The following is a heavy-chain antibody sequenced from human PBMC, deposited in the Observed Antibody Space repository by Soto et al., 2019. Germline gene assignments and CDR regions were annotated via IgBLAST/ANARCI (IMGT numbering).Heavy chain of an antibody. CDR3: ASGGRGYYDSSGD. D-gene: IGHD3-22*01. V-gene: IGHV1-69*13. Sequence: GASVKVSCKASGGTFSSYAIRWVRQAPGQGLEWMGGIIPIFGTANYAQKFQGRVTITADESTSTAYMELSSLRSEDTAVYYCASGGRGYYDSSGDWGQGTMVTV. CDR2: IIPIFGTA. J-gene: IGHJ3*01. CDR1: GGTFSSYA.